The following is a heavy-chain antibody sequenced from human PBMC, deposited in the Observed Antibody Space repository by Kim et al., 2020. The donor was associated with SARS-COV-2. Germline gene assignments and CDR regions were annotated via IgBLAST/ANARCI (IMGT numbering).Heavy chain of an antibody. D-gene: IGHD2-15*01. Sequence: GGSLRLSCAASGFTFSSYGMHWVRQAPGKGLEWVAVISYDGSNKYYADSVKGRFTISRDNSKNTLYLQMNSLRAEDTAVYYCAKDRYGGNILDYWGQGTLVTVSS. CDR1: GFTFSSYG. V-gene: IGHV3-30*18. J-gene: IGHJ4*02. CDR3: AKDRYGGNILDY. CDR2: ISYDGSNK.